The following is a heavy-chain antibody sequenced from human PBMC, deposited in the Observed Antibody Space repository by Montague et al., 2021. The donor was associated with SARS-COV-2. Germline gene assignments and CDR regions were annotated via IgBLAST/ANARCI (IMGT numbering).Heavy chain of an antibody. J-gene: IGHJ5*01. CDR3: ARHRNLGDHSLDNWFHP. D-gene: IGHD2-21*02. CDR2: IYNSGTT. Sequence: SETLSLTCTVSGDSTSCPNCNWGWIRQPPGKGLDWIGTIYNSGTTYYXPSLKSRLTTSIDTSRNQFSLKLASVTAADTAVYYCARHRNLGDHSLDNWFHPWGQGTLVTVSS. V-gene: IGHV4-39*01. CDR1: GDSTSCPNCN.